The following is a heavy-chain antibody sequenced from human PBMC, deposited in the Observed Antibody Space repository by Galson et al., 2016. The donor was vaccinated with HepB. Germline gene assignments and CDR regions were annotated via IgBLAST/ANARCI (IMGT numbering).Heavy chain of an antibody. CDR1: GDMFNTYW. CDR2: VFPEDSDS. V-gene: IGHV5-51*01. CDR3: ARRGVVVQGPTGVDQGLDV. Sequence: QSGAEVKKPGESLKISCKGSGDMFNTYWIGWVRQTPGKGLEWMGIVFPEDSDSRYSPSFQGRVSISADKSISTAYLQWNSLKASDTATYYCARRGVVVQGPTGVDQGLDVWGQGTTVTVSS. D-gene: IGHD2-15*01. J-gene: IGHJ6*02.